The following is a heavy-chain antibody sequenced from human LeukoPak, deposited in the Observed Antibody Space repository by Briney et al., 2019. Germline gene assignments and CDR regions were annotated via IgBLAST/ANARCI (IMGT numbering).Heavy chain of an antibody. D-gene: IGHD1-26*01. CDR3: ARAYSGSLVPLGMDV. CDR1: GITFSNSA. Sequence: GGSLRLSCVPSGITFSNSALNWVRQAPGKGLEWVSTISKSGDETYYADSVKGLFTISRDNYKNIPYLQMKSLRAEDTAMYYCARAYSGSLVPLGMDVWGQGTTVTVSS. V-gene: IGHV3-23*01. J-gene: IGHJ6*02. CDR2: ISKSGDET.